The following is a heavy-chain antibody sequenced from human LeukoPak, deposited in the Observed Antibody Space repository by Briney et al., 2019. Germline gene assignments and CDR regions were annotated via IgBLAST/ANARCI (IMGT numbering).Heavy chain of an antibody. CDR1: GGTFSSYA. CDR2: IIPIFGTA. V-gene: IGHV1-69*06. J-gene: IGHJ5*02. CDR3: ARVPYCSSTSCYFTWFDP. D-gene: IGHD2-2*01. Sequence: ASVKVSCKASGGTFSSYAISWVRRAPGQGLEWMGGIIPIFGTANYAQKFQGRVTITADKSTSTAYMELSSLRSEDTAVYYCARVPYCSSTSCYFTWFDPWGQGTLVTVSS.